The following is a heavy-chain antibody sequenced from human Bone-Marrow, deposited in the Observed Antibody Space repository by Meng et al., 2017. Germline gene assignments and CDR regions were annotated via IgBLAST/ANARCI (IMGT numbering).Heavy chain of an antibody. J-gene: IGHJ4*02. V-gene: IGHV4-30-4*01. CDR1: GGSISSNDYY. Sequence: QVQLQESGPGLVKPSQTLSLTCTVSGGSISSNDYYWSWFRQSPGKGLEWIGYIYYSGSTYYNPSLKSRITISVDTSKDQFSLKLTSVTAADTAVYYCARGAAAGYYFDYWGQGTLVTVSS. CDR3: ARGAAAGYYFDY. D-gene: IGHD6-13*01. CDR2: IYYSGST.